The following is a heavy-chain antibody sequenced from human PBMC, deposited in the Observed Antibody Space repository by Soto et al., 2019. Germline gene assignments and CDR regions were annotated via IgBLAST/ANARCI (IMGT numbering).Heavy chain of an antibody. CDR2: IYYSGST. Sequence: SETLSLTCTVSGGSINSGDYYWSWVRQPPGKGLEWIGDIYYSGSTYYNPSLKSRVSISIDTSKSQFSLQLSSVTAADTAGYYCARDQEGRGVEGSFDCWGQRTLVTASS. D-gene: IGHD3-10*01. V-gene: IGHV4-30-4*01. J-gene: IGHJ4*02. CDR3: ARDQEGRGVEGSFDC. CDR1: GGSINSGDYY.